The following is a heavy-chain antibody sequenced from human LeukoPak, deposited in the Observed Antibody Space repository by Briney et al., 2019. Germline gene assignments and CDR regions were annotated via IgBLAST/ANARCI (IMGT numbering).Heavy chain of an antibody. D-gene: IGHD6-13*01. J-gene: IGHJ6*02. CDR1: GGSIRSYH. CDR2: IYSSGSA. Sequence: SETLSLTCTVSGGSIRSYHWSWIRQPPGKGLEWIGYIYSSGSANYNPSLKSRVTMSVDTSKNQFSLKLSSVTAADTAVYYCARYSSSSGYYGMDVWGQGTTVTVSS. V-gene: IGHV4-59*12. CDR3: ARYSSSSGYYGMDV.